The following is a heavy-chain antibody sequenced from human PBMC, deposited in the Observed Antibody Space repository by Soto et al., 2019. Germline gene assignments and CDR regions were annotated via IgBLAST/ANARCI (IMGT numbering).Heavy chain of an antibody. CDR1: GGTFSSYA. Sequence: QVQLVQSGAEVKKPGSSVKVSCKASGGTFSSYAISWVRQAPGQGLEWMGGIIPIFGTANYAQKFQGRVTITADESTSTAYMVLSSLRSEDTAVYYCARDPVLAVAGTFCFDPWGQGTLVTVSS. V-gene: IGHV1-69*01. J-gene: IGHJ5*02. CDR3: ARDPVLAVAGTFCFDP. D-gene: IGHD6-19*01. CDR2: IIPIFGTA.